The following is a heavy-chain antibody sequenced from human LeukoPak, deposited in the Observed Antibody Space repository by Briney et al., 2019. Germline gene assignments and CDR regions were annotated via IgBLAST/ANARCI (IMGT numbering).Heavy chain of an antibody. CDR3: ARDRGIAASNWFDP. V-gene: IGHV3-21*01. CDR2: ISSSSSYI. CDR1: GFTFSSYS. Sequence: GGSLRLSCAASGFTFSSYSMSWVRQAPGKGLEWVSSISSSSSYIYYADSVKGRFTISRDNGKTSLYLQLNSMRAEDTAVYYCARDRGIAASNWFDPWGQGTLVTVSS. D-gene: IGHD6-13*01. J-gene: IGHJ5*02.